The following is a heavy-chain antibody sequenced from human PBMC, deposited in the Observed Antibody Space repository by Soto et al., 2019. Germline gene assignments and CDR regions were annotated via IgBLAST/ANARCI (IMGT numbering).Heavy chain of an antibody. J-gene: IGHJ4*02. D-gene: IGHD5-12*01. Sequence: QVQLVQSGAEVKKPGASVKVSCKASGYTFTNYYIHWVRQAPGQGLEWMGFIDPSGGSAAYAQTFQERVXXTXDXXMTTVYMELSGLRSDDTAVYYCARDIVATIAGGGYWGQGALVTVSS. V-gene: IGHV1-46*03. CDR3: ARDIVATIAGGGY. CDR1: GYTFTNYY. CDR2: IDPSGGSA.